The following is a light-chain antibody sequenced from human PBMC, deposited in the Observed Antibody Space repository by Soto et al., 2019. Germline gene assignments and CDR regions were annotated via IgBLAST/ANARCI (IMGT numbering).Light chain of an antibody. CDR1: QSISNSW. CDR3: QQYSSSPWT. CDR2: GAS. V-gene: IGKV3-20*01. J-gene: IGKJ1*01. Sequence: EIVLTQSPGTLSLSTGERATLSCRASQSISNSWLAWYQQKPGQAPRLLIHGASSRATGIPDRFSGTGSATNFTLTINRLEAEDFAVDYCQQYSSSPWTVGQGTKVEIQ.